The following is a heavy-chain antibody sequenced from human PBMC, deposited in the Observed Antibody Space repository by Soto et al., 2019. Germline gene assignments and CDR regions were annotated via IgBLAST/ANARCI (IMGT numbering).Heavy chain of an antibody. CDR3: ARGNGYCSSTSCYSYYGMDV. V-gene: IGHV4-39*01. CDR2: IYYSGST. CDR1: GGSISSSSYY. D-gene: IGHD2-2*03. Sequence: QLLESGPGLVKPSETLSLTCTVSGGSISSSSYYWGWIRQPPGKGLEWIGSIYYSGSTYYNPSLKSRVTISVDTSKNQFSLKLSSVTAADTAVYYCARGNGYCSSTSCYSYYGMDVWGQGTTVTVSS. J-gene: IGHJ6*02.